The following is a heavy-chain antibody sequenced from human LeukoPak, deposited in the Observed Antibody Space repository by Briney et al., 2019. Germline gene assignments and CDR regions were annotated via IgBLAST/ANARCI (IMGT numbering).Heavy chain of an antibody. CDR2: INSDGSST. CDR3: ARVGRSDFWSGYYTLLDY. CDR1: GFTFSSYW. J-gene: IGHJ4*02. V-gene: IGHV3-74*01. Sequence: GGSLRLSCAASGFTFSSYWMHWVRQAPGKGLVWVSRINSDGSSTNYADSVKGGFTISRDNPKNTLYLQMNSLRAEDTAVYYCARVGRSDFWSGYYTLLDYWGQGTLVTVSS. D-gene: IGHD3-3*01.